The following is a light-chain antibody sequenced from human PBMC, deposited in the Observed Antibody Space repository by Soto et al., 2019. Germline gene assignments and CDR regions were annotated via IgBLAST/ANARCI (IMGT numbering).Light chain of an antibody. Sequence: DIVLTQSPGTLSLSPGERATLYCRASQSVSSNHLAWYQQKPGQAPRLVIYDILTRATGVPTRISGSGSGTEFTLTISSLQSEDFAVYYCQQYNSWPLTFGGGTKVDIK. J-gene: IGKJ4*01. V-gene: IGKV3D-15*01. CDR2: DIL. CDR3: QQYNSWPLT. CDR1: QSVSSN.